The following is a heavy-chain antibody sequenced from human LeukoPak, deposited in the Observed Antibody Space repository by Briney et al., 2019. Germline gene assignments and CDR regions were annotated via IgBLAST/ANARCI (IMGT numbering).Heavy chain of an antibody. CDR3: ARSDCSGRSCFTFDY. J-gene: IGHJ4*02. CDR2: IYSSGST. Sequence: PGRSLRLSCAASGFTVSSNYMTWVRQAPEKGLEWVSLIYSSGSTYYADSVKGRFTISRDNSKNTLYLQMNSLRGDDTAVYYCARSDCSGRSCFTFDYWGQGTLVTVSS. D-gene: IGHD2-15*01. V-gene: IGHV3-66*02. CDR1: GFTVSSNY.